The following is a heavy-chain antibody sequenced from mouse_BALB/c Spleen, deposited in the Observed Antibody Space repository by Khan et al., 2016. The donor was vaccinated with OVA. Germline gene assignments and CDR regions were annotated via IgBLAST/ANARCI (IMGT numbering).Heavy chain of an antibody. CDR1: GYSITSDYA. CDR3: ARSVTITTVVATDFDY. Sequence: EVQLQESGPGLVKPSQSLSLTCTVTGYSITSDYAWNWIRQFPGNKLEWMGYISYSGRPSYNPSLKSRLSITRDTSKNQFFLQLNSVTTEDTATYDGARSVTITTVVATDFDYWGQGTTLTVSS. V-gene: IGHV3-2*02. CDR2: ISYSGRP. D-gene: IGHD1-1*01. J-gene: IGHJ2*01.